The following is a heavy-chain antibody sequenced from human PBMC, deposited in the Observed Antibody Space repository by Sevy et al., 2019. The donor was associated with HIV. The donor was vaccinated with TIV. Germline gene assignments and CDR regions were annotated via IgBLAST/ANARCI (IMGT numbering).Heavy chain of an antibody. Sequence: ASVKVSCKASGYSFTSYIMHWVRQAPGQRLEWIGWVNAGNGDTKYSQKFQGRVTITRDTSASTAYTELNSMRSEDTAVYYCAKDFCSGGSCCSAFVYWGQGTLVTVSS. V-gene: IGHV1-3*01. D-gene: IGHD2-15*01. J-gene: IGHJ4*02. CDR3: AKDFCSGGSCCSAFVY. CDR2: VNAGNGDT. CDR1: GYSFTSYI.